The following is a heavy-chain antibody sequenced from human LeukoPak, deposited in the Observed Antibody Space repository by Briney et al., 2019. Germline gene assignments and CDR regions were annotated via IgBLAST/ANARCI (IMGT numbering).Heavy chain of an antibody. D-gene: IGHD3-3*01. CDR3: ARDWSLYYDFWSGYGPAYYYYYGMDV. Sequence: ASVKVSCKASGYTFTSYGISWVRQAPGQGLEWMGWISAYNGNTNYAQKPQGRVTMTTDTSTSTAYMELRSLRSDDTAVYYCARDWSLYYDFWSGYGPAYYYYYGMDVWGQGTTVTVSS. CDR1: GYTFTSYG. V-gene: IGHV1-18*01. J-gene: IGHJ6*02. CDR2: ISAYNGNT.